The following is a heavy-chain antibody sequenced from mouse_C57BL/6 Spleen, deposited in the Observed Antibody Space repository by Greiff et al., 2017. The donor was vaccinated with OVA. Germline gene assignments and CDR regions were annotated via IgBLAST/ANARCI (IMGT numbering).Heavy chain of an antibody. J-gene: IGHJ4*01. Sequence: QVQLKESGAELVKPGASVKISCKASGYAFSSYWMNWVKQRPGKGLEWIGQIYPGDGDTNYNGKFKGKATLTADKSSSTAYMQLSSLTSEDSAVYFCARSGYYNPPSYAMDYWGQGTSVTVSS. D-gene: IGHD2-12*01. V-gene: IGHV1-80*01. CDR3: ARSGYYNPPSYAMDY. CDR1: GYAFSSYW. CDR2: IYPGDGDT.